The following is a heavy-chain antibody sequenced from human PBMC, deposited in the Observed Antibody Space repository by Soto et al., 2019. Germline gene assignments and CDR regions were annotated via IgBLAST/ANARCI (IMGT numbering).Heavy chain of an antibody. Sequence: QVQLVESGGGVVQPGRSLRLSCAASGFTFSSYGMHWVRQAPGKGLEWVAVIWYDGSNKYYADSVKGRFTISRGNSKNTLYLQMNSLRAEDTAVYYCARDYYDSSGYYYYYGMDVWGQGTTVTVSS. CDR2: IWYDGSNK. CDR3: ARDYYDSSGYYYYYGMDV. D-gene: IGHD3-22*01. V-gene: IGHV3-33*01. J-gene: IGHJ6*02. CDR1: GFTFSSYG.